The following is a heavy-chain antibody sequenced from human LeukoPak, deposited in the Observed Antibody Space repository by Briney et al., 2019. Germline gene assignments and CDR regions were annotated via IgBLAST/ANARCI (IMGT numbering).Heavy chain of an antibody. J-gene: IGHJ3*02. CDR3: ARHPYITAGAFDI. CDR1: GGSISSTSYY. V-gene: IGHV4-39*01. Sequence: SETLSLTCTVSGGSISSTSYYWGWIRPPPGKGLEWIGTLYYSGSTSYNPSLKSRVTISVDTSKNQFSLKLTSVTAADTAVYYCARHPYITAGAFDIWGQGTMITVSS. CDR2: LYYSGST. D-gene: IGHD3-10*01.